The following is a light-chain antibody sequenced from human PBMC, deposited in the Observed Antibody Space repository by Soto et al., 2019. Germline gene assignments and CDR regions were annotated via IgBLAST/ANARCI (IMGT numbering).Light chain of an antibody. J-gene: IGKJ1*01. V-gene: IGKV1-5*03. CDR1: QTMSGW. CDR2: KSS. CDR3: LQYDTYPWT. Sequence: ITRPPFFMSTSVGDRVTITCLASQTMSGWLAWYQQKPGKAPTVLIYKSSSLQSRVPSRFSGSGSGTEFTLTINSLQPDDFANYYCLQYDTYPWTFGQGTMVDVK.